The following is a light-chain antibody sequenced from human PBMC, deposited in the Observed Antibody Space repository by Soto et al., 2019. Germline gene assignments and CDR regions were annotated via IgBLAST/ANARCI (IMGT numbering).Light chain of an antibody. V-gene: IGKV2-28*01. J-gene: IGKJ3*01. CDR1: QSLLHSNGHTY. CDR3: IQTLQTPFT. CDR2: MVS. Sequence: DLVMTQSPLSLPVTPGEPASISCRSSQSLLHSNGHTYLDWYLQKPGQSPQLLIYMVSNRASGVPDRFSGSGSGTDFTLKISRVEAEDVGIYYCIQTLQTPFTFGPGTKVDIK.